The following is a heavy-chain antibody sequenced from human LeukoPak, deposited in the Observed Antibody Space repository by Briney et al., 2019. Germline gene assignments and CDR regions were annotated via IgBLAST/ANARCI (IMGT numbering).Heavy chain of an antibody. V-gene: IGHV3-23*01. J-gene: IGHJ4*02. CDR2: FSGSGGTT. CDR3: AKGGSFDY. CDR1: GFTFSNYA. Sequence: PGGSLRLSCAASGFTFSNYAMSWVRQAPGKGLEWVSAFSGSGGTTYYADSVKGRFTISRDNSKNTLYLQMNRLRAEDTAVYYCAKGGSFDYWGQGTLVTVSS. D-gene: IGHD3-10*01.